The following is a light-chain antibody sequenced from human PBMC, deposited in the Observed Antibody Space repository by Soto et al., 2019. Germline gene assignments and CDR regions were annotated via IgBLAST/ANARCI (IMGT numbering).Light chain of an antibody. CDR3: QQYDNLPLT. V-gene: IGKV1-33*01. Sequence: DIQMTQSPTSLSASVVDRVTITCQASQDISNYLNWYQQKPGKAPKLLIYDASNLETGVPSRFSGSGSGTDFTFTIRSLQPEDIATYYCQQYDNLPLTFGGGTKLDIK. J-gene: IGKJ4*01. CDR1: QDISNY. CDR2: DAS.